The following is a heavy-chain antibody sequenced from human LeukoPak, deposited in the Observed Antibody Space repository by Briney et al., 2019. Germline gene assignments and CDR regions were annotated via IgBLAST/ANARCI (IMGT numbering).Heavy chain of an antibody. CDR3: ARENQNVLRFLEWLSYFDY. D-gene: IGHD3-3*01. CDR1: GFTFSSYS. CDR2: ISSSSSTI. V-gene: IGHV3-48*01. Sequence: GGYLRLSCAASGFTFSSYSMNWVRQAPGKGLEWVSYISSSSSTIYYADSVKGRFTISRDNAKNSLYLQMNSLRAEDPAVYYCARENQNVLRFLEWLSYFDYWGQGTLVTVSS. J-gene: IGHJ4*02.